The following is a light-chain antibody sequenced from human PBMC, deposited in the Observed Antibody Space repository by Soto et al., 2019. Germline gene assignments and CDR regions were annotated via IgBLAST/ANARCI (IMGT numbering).Light chain of an antibody. CDR3: LQDYNYPWT. Sequence: AIQMTQSPSSLSASVGDRVTITCRASQGIRNDLGWYQQKPGKAPKLLIYAASSLQSGVPSRFSGSGSGTDLTLTLSSLQPEGFATYYCLQDYNYPWTFGQGTKVEIK. CDR2: AAS. CDR1: QGIRND. J-gene: IGKJ1*01. V-gene: IGKV1-6*01.